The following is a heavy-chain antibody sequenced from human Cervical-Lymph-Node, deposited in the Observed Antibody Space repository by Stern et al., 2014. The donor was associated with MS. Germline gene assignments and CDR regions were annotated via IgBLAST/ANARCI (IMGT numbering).Heavy chain of an antibody. J-gene: IGHJ6*02. CDR3: ARGPYYYDSSGYYYDYYYYYYGMDV. CDR2: IYYSGST. V-gene: IGHV4-59*01. CDR1: GGSISSYY. D-gene: IGHD3-22*01. Sequence: QLQLQESGPGLVKPSETLSLTCTVSGGSISSYYWSWIRQPPGKGLEWIGYIYYSGSTHYNPSLKSRVTISVDTSKNQFSLKLSSVTAADTAVYYCARGPYYYDSSGYYYDYYYYYYGMDVWGQGTTVTVSS.